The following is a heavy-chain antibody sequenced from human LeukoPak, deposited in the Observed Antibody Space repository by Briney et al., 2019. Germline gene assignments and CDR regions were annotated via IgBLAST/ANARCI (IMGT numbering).Heavy chain of an antibody. CDR3: ARGRDRLRFLANWFDP. J-gene: IGHJ5*02. D-gene: IGHD3-3*01. CDR1: SYTFTSYG. V-gene: IGHV1-18*01. CDR2: ISAYNGNT. Sequence: ASVKVSCKASSYTFTSYGISWVRQAPGQGLEWMGWISAYNGNTNYAQKLQGRVTMTTDTSTSTAYMELRSLRSDDTAVYYCARGRDRLRFLANWFDPWGQGTLVTVSS.